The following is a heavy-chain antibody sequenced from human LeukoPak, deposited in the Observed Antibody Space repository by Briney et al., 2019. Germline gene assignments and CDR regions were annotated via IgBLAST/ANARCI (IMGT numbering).Heavy chain of an antibody. D-gene: IGHD1-26*01. V-gene: IGHV3-23*01. J-gene: IGHJ5*02. CDR1: GFTFSTYG. CDR2: ISGSGSST. CDR3: AKRIELLRGGWRPYNWFDP. Sequence: SGGSLRLSCVASGFTFSTYGMNWVRQAPGKGLEWLSIISGSGSSTFYADSVKGRFIISRDNSKNTLYLQMNSLRAEDTAVYYCAKRIELLRGGWRPYNWFDPWGQGTLVTVSS.